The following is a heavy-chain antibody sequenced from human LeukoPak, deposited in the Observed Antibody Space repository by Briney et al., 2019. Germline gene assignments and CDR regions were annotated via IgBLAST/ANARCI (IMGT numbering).Heavy chain of an antibody. Sequence: SVKVSCKASGGTFNSYAISWVRQAPGHGLEWMGGIIPIFGTTNYAQKFQGRVTITTDGSSSTAYMEMSSLRSDDTAVYYCARALVQPSGAFDIWGQGAMVTVSS. D-gene: IGHD1-26*01. V-gene: IGHV1-69*05. CDR3: ARALVQPSGAFDI. CDR1: GGTFNSYA. J-gene: IGHJ3*02. CDR2: IIPIFGTT.